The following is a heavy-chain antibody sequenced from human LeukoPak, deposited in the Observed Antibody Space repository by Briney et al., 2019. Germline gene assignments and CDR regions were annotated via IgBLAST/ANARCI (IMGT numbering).Heavy chain of an antibody. J-gene: IGHJ4*02. CDR3: AKATGYSSGWYEGYFDY. CDR2: ISWNSGSI. CDR1: GFTFDDYA. D-gene: IGHD6-19*01. V-gene: IGHV3-9*01. Sequence: GGSLRLSCAASGFTFDDYAMHWVRHAPGKGLEWVSGISWNSGSIVYADSVKGRFTISRDNAKNSLYLQMNSLRAEDTALYYCAKATGYSSGWYEGYFDYWGQGTLVTVSS.